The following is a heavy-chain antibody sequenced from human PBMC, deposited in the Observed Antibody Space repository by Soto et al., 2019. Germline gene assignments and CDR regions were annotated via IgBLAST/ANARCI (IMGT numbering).Heavy chain of an antibody. CDR3: ARRHLAVAVSPWFDP. J-gene: IGHJ5*02. CDR2: IDSSGEK. D-gene: IGHD6-19*01. Sequence: QVTLKESGPVLVNPTETLTLRCTVSGLSITDSEMGVSWIRQPPGQPLEWLAHIDSSGEKSYRTFLKSRLAISKDTSTCQIVLTMTNMDPADTATYYCARRHLAVAVSPWFDPWGQGIPVTVSS. CDR1: GLSITDSEMG. V-gene: IGHV2-26*01.